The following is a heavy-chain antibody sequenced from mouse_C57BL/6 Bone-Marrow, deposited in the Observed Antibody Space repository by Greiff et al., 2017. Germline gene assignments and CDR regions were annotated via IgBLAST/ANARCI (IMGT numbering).Heavy chain of an antibody. V-gene: IGHV1-69*01. CDR2: IDPSDSYT. J-gene: IGHJ1*03. CDR1: GYTFTSYW. Sequence: QVQLQQPGAELVMPGASVKLSCKASGYTFTSYWMHWVKQRPGQGLEWIGEIDPSDSYTNYNQKFKGKSTLTVDKSSSTAYMQLSSLTSEDSAVYYCARSGPNWYFDVGGTGTTVTVSS. CDR3: ARSGPNWYFDV.